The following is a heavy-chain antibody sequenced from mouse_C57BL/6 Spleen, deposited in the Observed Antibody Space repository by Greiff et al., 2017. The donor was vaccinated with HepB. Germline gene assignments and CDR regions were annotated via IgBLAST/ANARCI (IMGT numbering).Heavy chain of an antibody. V-gene: IGHV5-4*01. J-gene: IGHJ4*01. CDR1: GFTFSSYA. CDR3: AREDDHYAMDY. CDR2: ISDGGSYT. D-gene: IGHD2-3*01. Sequence: EVQVVESGGGLVKPGGSLKLSCAASGFTFSSYAMSWVRQTPEKRLEWVATISDGGSYTYYPDNVKGRFTISRDNAKNNLYLQMSHLKSEDTAMYYCAREDDHYAMDYWGQGTSVTVSS.